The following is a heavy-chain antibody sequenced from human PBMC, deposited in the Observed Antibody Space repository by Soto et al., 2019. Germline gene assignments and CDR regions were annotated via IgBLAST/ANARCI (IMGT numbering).Heavy chain of an antibody. CDR3: ARASGIAAADHYGMDV. D-gene: IGHD6-13*01. J-gene: IGHJ6*02. CDR1: GYTFTSYG. Sequence: GASVKVSCKASGYTFTSYGISWVRQAPGQGLEWMGGINPNFGTTGYAQKFQGRVTMTGNNSTSTAYMELSSLRSEDTAVYYCARASGIAAADHYGMDVWGQGTTVTVSS. CDR2: INPNFGTT. V-gene: IGHV1-69*06.